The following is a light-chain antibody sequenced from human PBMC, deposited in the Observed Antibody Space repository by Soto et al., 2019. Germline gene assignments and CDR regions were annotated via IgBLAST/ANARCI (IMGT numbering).Light chain of an antibody. CDR3: SSYVGSHNLGFV. CDR2: EVS. J-gene: IGLJ1*01. Sequence: LTQPTFSFGSPGQTLTISCTRTSSDVGDYTYVSRYQPHPGKDPKLPISEVSMRPSGVPDRLSGSKSGNTASLTVTGLQAEDEADYYCSSYVGSHNLGFVFATGTKVTVL. CDR1: SSDVGDYTY. V-gene: IGLV2-8*01.